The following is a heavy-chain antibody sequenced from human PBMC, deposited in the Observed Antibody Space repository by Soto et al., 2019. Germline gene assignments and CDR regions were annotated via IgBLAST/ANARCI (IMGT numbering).Heavy chain of an antibody. Sequence: SETLSLTCTVSGGSISSGGYYWSWIRQHPGKGLEWIGYIYYSGSTYYNPSLKSRVTISVDTSKNQFSLKLSSVTAADTAVYYCATAPRLLSIADRHARYYYYGMDVWAQGTTVNVS. D-gene: IGHD6-6*01. J-gene: IGHJ6*02. V-gene: IGHV4-31*03. CDR2: IYYSGST. CDR1: GGSISSGGYY. CDR3: ATAPRLLSIADRHARYYYYGMDV.